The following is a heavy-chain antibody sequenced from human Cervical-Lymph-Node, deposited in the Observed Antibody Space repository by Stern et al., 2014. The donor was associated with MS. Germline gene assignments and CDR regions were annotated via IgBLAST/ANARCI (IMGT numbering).Heavy chain of an antibody. CDR2: ISGSGGST. V-gene: IGHV3-23*04. D-gene: IGHD6-19*01. J-gene: IGHJ4*02. CDR1: GFTFSSYA. Sequence: EVQLVESGGSLVKPGGSLRLSCGASGFTFSSYAMSWVRQAPGKGLEWVSAISGSGGSTYYADSVKGRFTISRDNSKNTLYLQMNSLRAEDTAVYYCAKEEGSGWSNWDYFDYWGQGTLVTVSS. CDR3: AKEEGSGWSNWDYFDY.